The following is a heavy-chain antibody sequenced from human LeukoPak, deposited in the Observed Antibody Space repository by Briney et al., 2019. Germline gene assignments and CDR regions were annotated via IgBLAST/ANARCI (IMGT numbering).Heavy chain of an antibody. CDR2: IGTAGDT. V-gene: IGHV3-13*01. CDR3: ARTRPFDYGEHAFDI. D-gene: IGHD4-17*01. Sequence: TGGSLRLSCAASGFTFSSYDMHWVRQATGKGLEWVSAIGTAGDTYYPGSVKGRFTISRENAKNSLYLQMNSLRAGDTAVYYCARTRPFDYGEHAFDIWGQGTMVTVSS. J-gene: IGHJ3*02. CDR1: GFTFSSYD.